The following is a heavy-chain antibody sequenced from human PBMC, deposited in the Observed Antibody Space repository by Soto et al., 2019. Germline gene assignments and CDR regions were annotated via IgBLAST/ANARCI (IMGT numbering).Heavy chain of an antibody. CDR3: ARDFYQSSGYCDY. CDR1: GYTFRSYG. CDR2: ISAYSGNT. Sequence: QVQLVQSGAEVKKPGASVKVSCKAYGYTFRSYGLRWVRQAPGQGLEWMGWISAYSGNTVYTQRFKGRLTMTTDTSTGTAYMELRSLRSDDTAVYYCARDFYQSSGYCDYWGQGTLVTVSS. V-gene: IGHV1-18*01. D-gene: IGHD3-22*01. J-gene: IGHJ4*02.